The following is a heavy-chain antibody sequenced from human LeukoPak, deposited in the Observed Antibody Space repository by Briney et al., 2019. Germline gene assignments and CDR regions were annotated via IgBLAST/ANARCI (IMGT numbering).Heavy chain of an antibody. CDR2: IIPIFGTA. V-gene: IGHV1-69*13. CDR1: GYTFTGYY. J-gene: IGHJ4*02. CDR3: ARGVYSNLYYFDY. D-gene: IGHD4-11*01. Sequence: ASVKVSCEASGYTFTGYYMHWVRQAPGQGLEWMGGIIPIFGTANYAQKFQGRVTITADESTSTAYMELSSLRSEDTAVYYCARGVYSNLYYFDYWGQGTLVTVSS.